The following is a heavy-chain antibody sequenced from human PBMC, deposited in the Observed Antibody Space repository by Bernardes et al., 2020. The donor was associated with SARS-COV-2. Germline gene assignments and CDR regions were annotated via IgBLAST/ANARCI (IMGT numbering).Heavy chain of an antibody. CDR2: ISWNSGSI. Sequence: GGSLRLSCAASGFTFDDYAMHWVRQAPGKGVEWVSGISWNSGSIGYADSVKGRFTISRDNAKNSLYLQMNSLRAEDTALYYCAREYTYGFDSWGQGTLVTVS. J-gene: IGHJ4*02. D-gene: IGHD5-18*01. V-gene: IGHV3-9*01. CDR3: AREYTYGFDS. CDR1: GFTFDDYA.